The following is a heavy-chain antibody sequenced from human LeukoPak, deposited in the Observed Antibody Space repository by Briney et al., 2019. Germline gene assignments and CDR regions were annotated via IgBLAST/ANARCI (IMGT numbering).Heavy chain of an antibody. V-gene: IGHV3-64*01. D-gene: IGHD6-13*01. CDR3: ARGSGPNSSSWYSWGDYYYGMDV. Sequence: GGSLRLPCAASGFTFSSYAMHWVRQAPGKGLEYVSAISSNGGSTYYANSVKGRFTISRDNSKNTLYLQMGSLRAEDMAVYYCARGSGPNSSSWYSWGDYYYGMDVWGQGTTVTVSS. J-gene: IGHJ6*02. CDR2: ISSNGGST. CDR1: GFTFSSYA.